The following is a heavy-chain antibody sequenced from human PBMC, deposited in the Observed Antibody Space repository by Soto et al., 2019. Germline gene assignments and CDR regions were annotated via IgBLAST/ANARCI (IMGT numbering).Heavy chain of an antibody. Sequence: SVKLSCKASGYSFTSYRISWVRQAPGQGLEWMGWISAYNGNTNYAQKLQGRVTMTTDTSTSTAYMELRSLRSDDTAVYYCAKDETVAVAYGMDVWAQGTTVTVSS. J-gene: IGHJ6*02. D-gene: IGHD6-19*01. CDR3: AKDETVAVAYGMDV. CDR1: GYSFTSYR. CDR2: ISAYNGNT. V-gene: IGHV1-18*01.